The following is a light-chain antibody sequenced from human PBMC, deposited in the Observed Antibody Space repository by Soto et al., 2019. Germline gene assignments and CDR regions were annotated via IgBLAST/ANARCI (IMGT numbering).Light chain of an antibody. V-gene: IGKV3-11*01. CDR3: QQRSNWPLT. Sequence: EIVLTQSPATLSLSPGERATLSCRASQSVSSYLAWYQQKPGQAPRLLIYDASNRATGIPARFSGSGSGTDCTLIISSLEPEDFAVYYCQQRSNWPLTFGPGTKVDIK. CDR2: DAS. J-gene: IGKJ3*01. CDR1: QSVSSY.